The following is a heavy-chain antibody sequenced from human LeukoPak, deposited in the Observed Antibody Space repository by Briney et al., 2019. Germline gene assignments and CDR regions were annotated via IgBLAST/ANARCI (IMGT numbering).Heavy chain of an antibody. CDR1: GFSFTSYA. J-gene: IGHJ6*03. CDR2: ITTGSSYI. Sequence: PGGSLRLSCSPSGFSFTSYAMNWVRQAPGKGLEWVSSITTGSSYIYYADSVRGRFSVSRDNAKNSLYLEMNSLRAEDTAVYYCARVEATTARSYYYYYMDVWGKGTTVTVSS. V-gene: IGHV3-21*06. D-gene: IGHD1-1*01. CDR3: ARVEATTARSYYYYYMDV.